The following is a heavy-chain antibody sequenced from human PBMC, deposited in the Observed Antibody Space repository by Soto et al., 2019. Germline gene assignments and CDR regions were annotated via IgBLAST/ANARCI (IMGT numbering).Heavy chain of an antibody. Sequence: GGSLRLSCAAFGISVGTNYLTWVRQAPGKGLEWGSFIYSDGTTYYADSVKSRFTISRATSNNTLYLHMNSLRAEGTAVSYCARGDSSFDNWGQGTLVTVSS. J-gene: IGHJ4*02. D-gene: IGHD4-4*01. CDR3: ARGDSSFDN. V-gene: IGHV3-53*01. CDR2: IYSDGTT. CDR1: GISVGTNY.